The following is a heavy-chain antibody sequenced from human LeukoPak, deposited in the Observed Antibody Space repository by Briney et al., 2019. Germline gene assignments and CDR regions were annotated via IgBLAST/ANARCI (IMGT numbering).Heavy chain of an antibody. V-gene: IGHV3-20*04. Sequence: GGSLRLSCAASGFTFDDYGMSWVRQAPGKGLEWVSGINWNGGSTGYADSVKGRFTISRDNAKNSLYLQMNSLRAEDTAVYYCAKGTTPIAVAGYFDYWGQGTLVTVSS. D-gene: IGHD6-19*01. J-gene: IGHJ4*02. CDR1: GFTFDDYG. CDR2: INWNGGST. CDR3: AKGTTPIAVAGYFDY.